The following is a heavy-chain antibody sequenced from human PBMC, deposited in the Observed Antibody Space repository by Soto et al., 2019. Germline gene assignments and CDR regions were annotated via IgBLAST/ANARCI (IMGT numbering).Heavy chain of an antibody. CDR1: GFTFSSYD. Sequence: ESGGGVVQPGRSLRLSCAASGFTFSSYDIHWVRQAPGKGLEWVAIISYDGSNKYYADSVKGRFTISRDNSKNTLYLQMNSLRAEDTAVYYCAKGYDFGMDVWGQGTTVTVSS. D-gene: IGHD3-3*01. CDR3: AKGYDFGMDV. V-gene: IGHV3-30*18. CDR2: ISYDGSNK. J-gene: IGHJ6*02.